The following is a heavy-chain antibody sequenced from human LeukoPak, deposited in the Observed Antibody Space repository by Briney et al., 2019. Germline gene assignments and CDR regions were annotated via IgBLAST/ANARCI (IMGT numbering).Heavy chain of an antibody. J-gene: IGHJ4*02. V-gene: IGHV1-2*02. CDR1: GYTFTGYY. Sequence: ASVKVSCKASGYTFTGYYMHWVRQAPGQGLEWMGWINPNSGGTNYAQKFQGRVTMTRDTSISTAYMELSRLRSDDTAVYYCARGPRVGKQQLVRGPSTDDYWGQGTLVTVSS. D-gene: IGHD6-13*01. CDR3: ARGPRVGKQQLVRGPSTDDY. CDR2: INPNSGGT.